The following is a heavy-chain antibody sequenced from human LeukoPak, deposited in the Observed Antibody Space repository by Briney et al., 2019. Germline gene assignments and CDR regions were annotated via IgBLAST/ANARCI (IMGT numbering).Heavy chain of an antibody. Sequence: PGGSLRLSCVASGFTFSRYWMSWVRQAPGKGLEWVASIKQDGSEKYFVDSVKGRFTISRDNAKNSLYLQMNSLRAEDTAVYYCARGCSGGSCYESKFDPWGQGTLVTVSS. CDR3: ARGCSGGSCYESKFDP. CDR2: IKQDGSEK. V-gene: IGHV3-7*01. CDR1: GFTFSRYW. D-gene: IGHD2-15*01. J-gene: IGHJ5*02.